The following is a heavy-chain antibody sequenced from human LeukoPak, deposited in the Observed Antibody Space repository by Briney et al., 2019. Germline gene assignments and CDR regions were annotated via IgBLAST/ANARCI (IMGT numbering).Heavy chain of an antibody. J-gene: IGHJ6*02. CDR2: IRTKANNYAT. CDR3: TSPKGDSSCYGMDV. Sequence: GGSLKLSCAASGFTFSGSVMRWVRQASGKGLEWVARIRTKANNYATAFAASVKGRFTISRDDSKNTAYLQVNSLKTEDTAVYYCTSPKGDSSCYGMDVWGQGTTVTVSS. V-gene: IGHV3-73*01. CDR1: GFTFSGSV.